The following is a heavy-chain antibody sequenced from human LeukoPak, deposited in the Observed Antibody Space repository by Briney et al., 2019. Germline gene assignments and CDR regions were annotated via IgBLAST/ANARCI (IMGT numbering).Heavy chain of an antibody. D-gene: IGHD3-10*01. J-gene: IGHJ6*04. Sequence: SETLSLTCTVSGGSISSYYWSWLRQPPGKGLEWIGYIYYSGSTNYNPSLKSRVTISVDTSKNQFSLKLSSVTAADTAVYYCARGSDRGYYYYYGMDVWGKGTTVTVSS. CDR2: IYYSGST. CDR3: ARGSDRGYYYYYGMDV. CDR1: GGSISSYY. V-gene: IGHV4-59*01.